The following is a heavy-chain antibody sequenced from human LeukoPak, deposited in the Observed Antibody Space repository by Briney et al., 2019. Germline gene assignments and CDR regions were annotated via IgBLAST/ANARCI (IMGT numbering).Heavy chain of an antibody. Sequence: ASVKVSCKASGYTFTSYGISWVRQAPGQGLEWMGWISAYNDNTNYAQKLQGRVTMTTDTSTSTAYMELSSLRSEDTAVYYCARARVVYTAMPQGNWFDPWGQGTLVTVSS. CDR2: ISAYNDNT. CDR3: ARARVVYTAMPQGNWFDP. J-gene: IGHJ5*02. D-gene: IGHD5-18*01. CDR1: GYTFTSYG. V-gene: IGHV1-18*01.